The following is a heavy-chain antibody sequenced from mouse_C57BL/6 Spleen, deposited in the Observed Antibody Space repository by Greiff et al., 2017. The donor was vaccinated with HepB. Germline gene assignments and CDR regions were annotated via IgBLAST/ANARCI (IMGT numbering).Heavy chain of an antibody. V-gene: IGHV1-64*01. CDR3: AREDYWYFDA. CDR2: IHPNSGST. CDR1: GYTFTSYW. Sequence: VQLQQSGAELVKPGASVKLSCKASGYTFTSYWMHWVKQRPGQGLEWIGMIHPNSGSTNYNEKFKSKATLTVDKSSSTAYMQLSSLTSEDSAVYYCAREDYWYFDAWGTGTTVTVAS. J-gene: IGHJ1*03.